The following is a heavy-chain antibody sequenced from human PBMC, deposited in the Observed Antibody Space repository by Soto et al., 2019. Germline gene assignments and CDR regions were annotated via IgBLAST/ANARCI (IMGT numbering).Heavy chain of an antibody. CDR1: GFTFSSYA. Sequence: QVPLVESGGGVVQPGRSLRLSFAASGFTFSSYAMHWVRQAPGKGLEWVAVISYDGSNKYYADSVKGRFTISRDNSKNTLYLQMNSLRAEDTAVYYCARAGSTTGHDYWGQGTLVTVSS. J-gene: IGHJ4*02. CDR2: ISYDGSNK. D-gene: IGHD1-1*01. V-gene: IGHV3-30-3*01. CDR3: ARAGSTTGHDY.